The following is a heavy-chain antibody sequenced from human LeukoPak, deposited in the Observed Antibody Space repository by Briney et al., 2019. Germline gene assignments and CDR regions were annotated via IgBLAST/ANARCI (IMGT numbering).Heavy chain of an antibody. CDR1: GGSISSGDYY. D-gene: IGHD2-2*01. J-gene: IGHJ4*02. V-gene: IGHV4-30-4*01. CDR3: ARAGLVVPAANFDY. Sequence: PSQTLSLTCTVSGGSISSGDYYWSWIRQPPGKGLEWTGYIYYSGSTYYNPSLKSRVTISVDTSKNQFSLKLSSVTAADTAVYYCARAGLVVPAANFDYWGQGTLVTVSS. CDR2: IYYSGST.